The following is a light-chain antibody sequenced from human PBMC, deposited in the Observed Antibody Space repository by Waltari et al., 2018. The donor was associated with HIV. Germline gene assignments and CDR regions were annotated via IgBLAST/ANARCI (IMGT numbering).Light chain of an antibody. J-gene: IGLJ3*02. CDR3: GTWDTSLSAGV. CDR1: SSNIGTNY. V-gene: IGLV1-51*01. Sequence: QSVLTQPPSVSAAPGQKVVISCSGSSSNIGTNYVSWFQQLPGTAPKFIIYDRNKRPSVIPYRFSGSRSGTSATLSITGLQSGDEADYYCGTWDTSLSAGVFGGGTKVTVL. CDR2: DRN.